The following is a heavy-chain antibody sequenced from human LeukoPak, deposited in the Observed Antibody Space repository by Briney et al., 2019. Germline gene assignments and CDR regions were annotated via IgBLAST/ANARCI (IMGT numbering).Heavy chain of an antibody. CDR3: ARDRRAYWDYYYYMDV. V-gene: IGHV4-4*07. J-gene: IGHJ6*03. Sequence: SETLSLTCTVSGGSISSYYWSWIRQPAGKGLEWIGRIYTSGSTNYNPSLKSRVTMSVDTSKNQFSLKLSSVTAADTAVYYCARDRRAYWDYYYYMDVWGKGTTVTVSS. D-gene: IGHD2-8*02. CDR2: IYTSGST. CDR1: GGSISSYY.